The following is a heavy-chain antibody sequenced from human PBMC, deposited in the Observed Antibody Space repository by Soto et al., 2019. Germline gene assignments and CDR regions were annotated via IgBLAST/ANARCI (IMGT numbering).Heavy chain of an antibody. Sequence: QVQLVQSGAEVKKPGSSVKVSCKASGGTFSSYAISWVRQAPGQGLEWMGGFIPIFGTANYAQKFQGRVTITADESTSTAYMELISLRSEDTAVYYCARGVESSSWYLVDWFDPWGQGTLVTVSS. CDR3: ARGVESSSWYLVDWFDP. CDR1: GGTFSSYA. D-gene: IGHD6-13*01. V-gene: IGHV1-69*01. CDR2: FIPIFGTA. J-gene: IGHJ5*02.